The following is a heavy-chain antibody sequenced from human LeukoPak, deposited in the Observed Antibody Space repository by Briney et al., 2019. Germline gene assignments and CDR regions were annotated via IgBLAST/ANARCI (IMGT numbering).Heavy chain of an antibody. V-gene: IGHV6-1*01. Sequence: SQTLALTCAISGDSVSSNGASWDWITQSPSRGLEWLGRTYYRYQQWQCDYAPSVKGRITLNPDTSKNQFSQQLNSMTPDDTAVYYCGRETDFGVVTNWGQGTLVTVSS. CDR1: GDSVSSNGAS. CDR2: TYYRYQQWQC. J-gene: IGHJ4*02. CDR3: GRETDFGVVTN. D-gene: IGHD3-3*01.